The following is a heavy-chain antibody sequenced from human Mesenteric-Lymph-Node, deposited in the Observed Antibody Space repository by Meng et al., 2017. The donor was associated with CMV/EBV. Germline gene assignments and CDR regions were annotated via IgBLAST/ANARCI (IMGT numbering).Heavy chain of an antibody. D-gene: IGHD2-2*01. CDR1: FTFSSHA. CDR3: AKAHWPFCSSTSCSFDN. Sequence: FTFSSHAMIWVRQTPGRGLEWVSVLYNDGSDTSYSDSVKGRFTISRENSKKTLYLQMNDLRPEDTAIYYCAKAHWPFCSSTSCSFDNWGQGTLVTVSS. J-gene: IGHJ4*02. V-gene: IGHV3-23*03. CDR2: LYNDGSDT.